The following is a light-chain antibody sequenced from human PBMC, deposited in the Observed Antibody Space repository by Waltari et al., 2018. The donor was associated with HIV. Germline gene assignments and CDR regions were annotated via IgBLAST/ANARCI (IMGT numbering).Light chain of an antibody. CDR2: EVS. V-gene: IGLV2-8*01. Sequence: QSALTQPPSASGSPGQSVTISCTGTSSDVGGYNYDSWYQQHPGKAPKLMIYEVSKRPSGVPDRFSGSKSGNTASLTVSGLQAEDEADYYCSSYAGSNTHVVFGGGTKLTVL. CDR3: SSYAGSNTHVV. CDR1: SSDVGGYNY. J-gene: IGLJ2*01.